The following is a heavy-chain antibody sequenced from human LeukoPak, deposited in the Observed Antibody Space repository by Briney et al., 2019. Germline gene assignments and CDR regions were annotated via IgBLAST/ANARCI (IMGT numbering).Heavy chain of an antibody. CDR3: AKGGQNFDFWRFDY. D-gene: IGHD3-3*01. CDR1: GLRFSTYA. CDR2: ISGSGGST. J-gene: IGHJ4*02. V-gene: IGHV3-23*01. Sequence: GGSLRLSCTVSGLRFSTYAMSWVRQAPGKGLEWVSSISGSGGSTYYADSVKGRFTVSRDNSKNTVYLELNSLRAEDRAIYFCAKGGQNFDFWRFDYWGQGTLVTVSS.